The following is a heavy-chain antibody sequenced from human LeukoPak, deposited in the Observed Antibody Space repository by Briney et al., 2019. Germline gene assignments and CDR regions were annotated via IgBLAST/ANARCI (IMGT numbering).Heavy chain of an antibody. D-gene: IGHD3-22*01. CDR1: GGSISSSNW. CDR2: IYHSGST. V-gene: IGHV4-4*02. Sequence: SGTLSLTCAVSGGSISSSNWWSWVRQPPGKGLEWIGEIYHSGSTNYNPSLKSRVTISVDKSKNQFSLKLSSVTAADTAVYYCARADSSGYYLLDYWGQGTLVTVSS. J-gene: IGHJ4*02. CDR3: ARADSSGYYLLDY.